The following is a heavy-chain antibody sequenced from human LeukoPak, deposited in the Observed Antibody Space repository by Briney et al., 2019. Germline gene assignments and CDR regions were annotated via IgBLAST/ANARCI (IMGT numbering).Heavy chain of an antibody. J-gene: IGHJ6*02. CDR3: ARDPSGSYYAGSYNYYYGMDV. V-gene: IGHV4-59*01. CDR2: IYYSGST. CDR1: GDSISSYY. Sequence: PSETLSLTCTVSGDSISSYYWSWIRQPPGKGLEWIGYIYYSGSTNYNPSLRSRVTISVDTPKNQFSLKLTSVTAADTAVYYCARDPSGSYYAGSYNYYYGMDVWGQGTTVTVSS. D-gene: IGHD1-26*01.